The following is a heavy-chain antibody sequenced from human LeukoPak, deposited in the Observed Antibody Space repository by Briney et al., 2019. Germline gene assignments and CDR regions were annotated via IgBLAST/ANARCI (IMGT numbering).Heavy chain of an antibody. CDR3: ARRAGYCSGGSCYKRAWYFDL. Sequence: TSETLSLTCTVSGGSISSYYWSWIRQPAGKGLEWIGRIYTSGSTNYNPSLKSRVTMSVDTSKNQFSLKLSSVTAADTAVYYCARRAGYCSGGSCYKRAWYFDLWGRGTLVTVSS. CDR1: GGSISSYY. D-gene: IGHD2-15*01. V-gene: IGHV4-4*07. J-gene: IGHJ2*01. CDR2: IYTSGST.